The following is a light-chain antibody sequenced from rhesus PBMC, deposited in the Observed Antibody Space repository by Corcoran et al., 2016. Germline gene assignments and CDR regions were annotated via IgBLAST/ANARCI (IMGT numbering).Light chain of an antibody. Sequence: DIQMTQSPSSLSASVGDTVTITCQASQGISKYLAWYQQKPGKAPKLLSYDASTLQSGVPSRFNGSGSGTEFTLTISRLQPEDFATYYCQQHNSYPPLTFGGGTKVELK. J-gene: IGKJ4*01. CDR2: DAS. CDR3: QQHNSYPPLT. CDR1: QGISKY. V-gene: IGKV1-25*01.